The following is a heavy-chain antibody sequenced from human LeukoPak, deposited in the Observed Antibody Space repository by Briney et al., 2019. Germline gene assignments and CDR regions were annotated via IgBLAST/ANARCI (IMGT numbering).Heavy chain of an antibody. CDR1: GGTFSNYA. CDR2: IIPIFGTA. Sequence: PSASVKVSCKASGGTFSNYAINWVRQAPGQGLEWMGGIIPIFGTANYAQKLQGRVTITADESTSTAYMELSSLRSEDTAVYYCARDRREYIAAAGPPDFDYWGQGTLVTVSS. V-gene: IGHV1-69*13. D-gene: IGHD6-13*01. CDR3: ARDRREYIAAAGPPDFDY. J-gene: IGHJ4*02.